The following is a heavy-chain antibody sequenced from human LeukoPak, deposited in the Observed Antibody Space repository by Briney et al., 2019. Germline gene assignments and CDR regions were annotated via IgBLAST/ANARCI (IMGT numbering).Heavy chain of an antibody. J-gene: IGHJ6*03. D-gene: IGHD3-22*01. CDR3: ARASSGSSYYYMDV. V-gene: IGHV3-74*01. CDR1: GFTFSSYW. CDR2: INSDGSST. Sequence: PGGSLRLSCAASGFTFSSYWMHWVRQAPGKGLVWVSRINSDGSSTSYADSVKGRFTISRDNAKNTLYLQMNSLRAEDTAVYYCARASSGSSYYYMDVWGKRTTVTVSS.